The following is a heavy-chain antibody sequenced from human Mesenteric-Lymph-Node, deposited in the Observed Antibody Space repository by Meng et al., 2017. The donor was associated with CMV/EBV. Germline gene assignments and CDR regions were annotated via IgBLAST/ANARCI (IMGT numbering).Heavy chain of an antibody. CDR2: INQDGGEK. CDR1: GLTFNNAW. CDR3: SRSLDY. Sequence: GESLKISCAASGLTFNNAWMTWVRQAPGKGLEWVANINQDGGEKYYVDSVEGRFTISRDNAKNSLYLQMNSLRAEDTAVYYCSRSLDYWGQGTLVTVSS. J-gene: IGHJ4*02. V-gene: IGHV3-7*01.